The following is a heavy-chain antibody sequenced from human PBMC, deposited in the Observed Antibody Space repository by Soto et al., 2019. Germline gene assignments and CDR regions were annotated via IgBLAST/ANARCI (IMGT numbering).Heavy chain of an antibody. J-gene: IGHJ4*02. CDR2: IYHSGST. CDR3: ARHGDIFAY. D-gene: IGHD3-9*01. Sequence: PSETLSLTCAVSGGSISSGGYSWSWIRQPPGKGLEWIGYIYHSGSTYYNPSLKSRVTISVDRSKNQFSLKLSSVTAADTAVYYCARHGDIFAYWGQGTLVTVSS. V-gene: IGHV4-30-2*01. CDR1: GGSISSGGYS.